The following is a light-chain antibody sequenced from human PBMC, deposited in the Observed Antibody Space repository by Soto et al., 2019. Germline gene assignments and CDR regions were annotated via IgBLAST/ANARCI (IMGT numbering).Light chain of an antibody. CDR2: RNN. V-gene: IGLV1-47*01. CDR1: SSNIGTNY. CDR3: ASWDDSLSGVV. Sequence: QLVLTQPPSASGTPGQRVTISCSGSSSNIGTNYVYWYQQLPGTAPKLLIYRNNQRPSGVPDRFSDSKSGTSASLVISGLRSEDEADYYCASWDDSLSGVVFGGGTKLTVL. J-gene: IGLJ2*01.